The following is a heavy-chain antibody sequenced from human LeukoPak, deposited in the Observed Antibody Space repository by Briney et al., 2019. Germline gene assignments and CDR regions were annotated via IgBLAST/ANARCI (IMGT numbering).Heavy chain of an antibody. V-gene: IGHV3-23*01. Sequence: PPGGSLRLSCAASGFTFSSFAMSWVRRAPGKGLEWVSVISGSGGNTYYADSVKGRFTISRDNSKNTLYLQMNSLRAEDTAVYYCAKGRARIAAASDYWGQGTLVTVSS. D-gene: IGHD6-13*01. J-gene: IGHJ4*02. CDR1: GFTFSSFA. CDR3: AKGRARIAAASDY. CDR2: ISGSGGNT.